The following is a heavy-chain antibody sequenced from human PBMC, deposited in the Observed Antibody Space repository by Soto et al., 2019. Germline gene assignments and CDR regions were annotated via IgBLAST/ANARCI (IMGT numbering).Heavy chain of an antibody. CDR3: ARHGDIAARHHYYGMDV. CDR1: GGSISSSSYY. V-gene: IGHV4-39*01. CDR2: IYYSGST. Sequence: LSLTCTVSGGSISSSSYYWGWIRQPPGKGLEWIGSIYYSGSTYYNPSLKSRVTISVDTSKNQFSLKLSSVTAADTAVYYCARHGDIAARHHYYGMDVWGQGTTVTVSS. J-gene: IGHJ6*02. D-gene: IGHD6-6*01.